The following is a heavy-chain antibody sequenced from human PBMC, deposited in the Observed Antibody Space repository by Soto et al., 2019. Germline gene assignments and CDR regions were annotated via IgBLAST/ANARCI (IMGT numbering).Heavy chain of an antibody. CDR3: ARARIQLIYGMDV. CDR1: GGSISSGSYY. J-gene: IGHJ6*02. D-gene: IGHD1-1*01. Sequence: SETLSLTCTVSGGSISSGSYYWGWIRQPPGKGLEWIASIFYSGSTSYNPSLKSRVTISVDTSKKQFSLKLRSMSAADTADYYCARARIQLIYGMDVWGQGTTVTVSS. V-gene: IGHV4-39*01. CDR2: IFYSGST.